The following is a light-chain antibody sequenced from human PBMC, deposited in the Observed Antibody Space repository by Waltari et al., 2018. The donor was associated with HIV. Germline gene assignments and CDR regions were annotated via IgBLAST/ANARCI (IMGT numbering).Light chain of an antibody. CDR1: NSNIGAGYD. CDR2: GDS. V-gene: IGLV1-40*01. J-gene: IGLJ3*02. Sequence: SVLTQPPSVSGAPGQWVTISCTGNNSNIGAGYDVHWYRQFPGSAPDLVVYGDSIRPSGVPDRFSGSKSGVSASLDISGLQTEDEGDYYCQSYDNNLSGLWVFGGGTKLTVL. CDR3: QSYDNNLSGLWV.